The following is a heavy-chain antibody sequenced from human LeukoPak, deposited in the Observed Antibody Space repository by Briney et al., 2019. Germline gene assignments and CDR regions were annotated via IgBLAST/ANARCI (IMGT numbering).Heavy chain of an antibody. CDR3: ARESRGRSKIDY. J-gene: IGHJ4*02. Sequence: GGSLRLSCAASGFTFSNYRMSWVRQAPGKGPGWVANIKKDGSEKYYVDSVKGRFTSSRDNANNSLYVQMNSLRVEDTGVYYCARESRGRSKIDYWGQGTLVTVSS. CDR2: IKKDGSEK. CDR1: GFTFSNYR. V-gene: IGHV3-7*01.